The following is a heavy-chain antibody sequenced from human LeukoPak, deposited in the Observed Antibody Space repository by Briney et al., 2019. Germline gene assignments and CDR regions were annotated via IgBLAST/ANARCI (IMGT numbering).Heavy chain of an antibody. V-gene: IGHV3-23*01. CDR1: GFTFSTYA. Sequence: PGGSLRLSCAAPGFTFSTYAMTWLRQAPGKGLESVSAISGSGGYTYYADSVKGRFTISRNNSKNTLYLQMNSLRAEDTAIYYCAKAEGKNPTGGRWLDWGQGTLVTVSS. J-gene: IGHJ4*02. CDR3: AKAEGKNPTGGRWLD. D-gene: IGHD6-19*01. CDR2: ISGSGGYT.